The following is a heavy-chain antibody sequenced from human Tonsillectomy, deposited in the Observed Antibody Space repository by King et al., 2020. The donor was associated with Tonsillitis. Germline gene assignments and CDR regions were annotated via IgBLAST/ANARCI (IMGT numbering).Heavy chain of an antibody. CDR3: AREEXEXFDY. J-gene: IGHJ4*02. Sequence: GQLVQSGGGLVKPGGSLRLSCAASGFTFSSYSMNWVRQAPGKGLEWVSSISGSATYIYYADXVKGRFTISRDNAKNVLYLQMNSLRAGDTAVYYCAREEXEXFDYWXXGTLXAVSS. V-gene: IGHV3-21*01. CDR1: GFTFSSYS. CDR2: ISGSATYI.